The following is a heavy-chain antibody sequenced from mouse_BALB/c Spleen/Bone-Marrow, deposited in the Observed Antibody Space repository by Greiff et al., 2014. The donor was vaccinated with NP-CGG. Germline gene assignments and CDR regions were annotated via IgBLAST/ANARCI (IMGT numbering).Heavy chain of an antibody. J-gene: IGHJ3*01. CDR3: ARGGSSGAWFTY. V-gene: IGHV1-4*02. CDR1: GYTFTSLS. CDR2: IVPSSGYT. Sequence: VQLQESAAGLARPGASVKMSCKASGYTFTSLSMQWVKQRPGQGLEWIGYIVPSSGYTEYNQIFRDKTTLTVDKSSSTAYMQLSSLTSEDSAVYYCARGGSSGAWFTYWGQGTLLTISA. D-gene: IGHD3-1*01.